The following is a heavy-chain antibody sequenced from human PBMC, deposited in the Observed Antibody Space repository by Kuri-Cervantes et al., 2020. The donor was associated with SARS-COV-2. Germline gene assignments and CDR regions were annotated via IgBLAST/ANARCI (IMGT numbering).Heavy chain of an antibody. D-gene: IGHD3-22*01. Sequence: ASVKVSCKASGYTFTSYDINWVRQATGQGLEWMGWMNPNSGNTGYAQKFQGRVTMTRNTSISTAYMELSSLRAEDTAVYYCARPSSGYYFSPFDYWGQGTLVTVSS. CDR2: MNPNSGNT. J-gene: IGHJ4*02. CDR3: ARPSSGYYFSPFDY. CDR1: GYTFTSYD. V-gene: IGHV1-8*02.